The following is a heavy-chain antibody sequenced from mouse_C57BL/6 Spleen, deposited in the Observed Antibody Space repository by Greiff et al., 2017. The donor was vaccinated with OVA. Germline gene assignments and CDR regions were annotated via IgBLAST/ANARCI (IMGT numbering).Heavy chain of an antibody. CDR1: GYAFSSSW. D-gene: IGHD2-5*01. CDR3: ARTPYYSNYEVPVDY. CDR2: IYPGDGDT. V-gene: IGHV1-82*01. Sequence: QVQLQQSGPELVKPGASVKISCKASGYAFSSSWMNWVKQRPGKGLEWIGRIYPGDGDTNYNGKFKGKATLTADKSSSTAYMQLSSLTSEDSAVYFCARTPYYSNYEVPVDYWGQGTSVTVSS. J-gene: IGHJ4*01.